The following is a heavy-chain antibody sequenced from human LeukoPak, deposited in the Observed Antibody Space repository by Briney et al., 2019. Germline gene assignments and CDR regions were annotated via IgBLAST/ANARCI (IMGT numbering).Heavy chain of an antibody. Sequence: SETLSLTCAVYGGSYSNYYWSWIRQPPGKGLEWIGEINDSGRINYNPSLMSRVTVSVGTSKNQFSLRLTSVTATDTAVYYCAGRWNYGRNYYIDVWGNGATVSVSS. V-gene: IGHV4-34*01. J-gene: IGHJ6*03. CDR1: GGSYSNYY. CDR3: AGRWNYGRNYYIDV. CDR2: INDSGRI. D-gene: IGHD1-7*01.